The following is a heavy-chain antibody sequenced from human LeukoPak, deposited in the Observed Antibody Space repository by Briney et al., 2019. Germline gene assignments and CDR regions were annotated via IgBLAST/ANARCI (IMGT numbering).Heavy chain of an antibody. D-gene: IGHD3-10*01. CDR1: GYTFTSYA. CDR2: INAGNGNT. J-gene: IGHJ5*02. CDR3: ARVLSYGSGSYYTYNWFDP. V-gene: IGHV1-3*01. Sequence: ASVKVSCKASGYTFTSYAMHWVRQAPGQRLEWMGWINAGNGNTKYSQKFQGRVTVTRDTSASTAYMELSSLRSEDTAVYYCARVLSYGSGSYYTYNWFDPWGQGTLVTVSS.